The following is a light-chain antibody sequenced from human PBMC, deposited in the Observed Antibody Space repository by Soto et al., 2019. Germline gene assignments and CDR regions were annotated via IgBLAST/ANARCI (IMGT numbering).Light chain of an antibody. J-gene: IGKJ1*01. CDR2: DTS. V-gene: IGKV1-33*01. CDR1: QSISSY. CDR3: QQYYSYPRT. Sequence: DIQMTQSPSSLSASVGDRVTTTCRASQSISSYLNWYQQKPGKAPKLLIYDTSNLETGVPSRFSGSGSGTDFTLTISCLQSEDFATYYCQQYYSYPRTFGQGTKVDIK.